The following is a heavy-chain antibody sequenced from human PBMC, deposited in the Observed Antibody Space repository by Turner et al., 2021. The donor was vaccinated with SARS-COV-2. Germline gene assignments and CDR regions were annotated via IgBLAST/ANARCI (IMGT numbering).Heavy chain of an antibody. D-gene: IGHD1-26*01. V-gene: IGHV1-69*01. CDR1: GGTFSSYV. Sequence: QVQLVQSGAEVKKPGSSVKVSCKASGGTFSSYVISGVRQAPGQGLEWMGGIIPIFGTANYAQKFQGRVTITADESTSTAYMELSSLRSEDTAVYYCARVYSGSYYGGYYYYGMDVWGQGTTVTVSS. CDR2: IIPIFGTA. CDR3: ARVYSGSYYGGYYYYGMDV. J-gene: IGHJ6*02.